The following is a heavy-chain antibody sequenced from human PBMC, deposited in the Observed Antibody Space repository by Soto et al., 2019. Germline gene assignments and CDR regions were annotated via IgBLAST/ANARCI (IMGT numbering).Heavy chain of an antibody. V-gene: IGHV1-18*01. D-gene: IGHD6-6*01. CDR3: ARGRDGDY. J-gene: IGHJ4*02. CDR1: GYAFTTYG. Sequence: QVHLVQSGAEVKKPGASVKVSCKGSGYAFTTYGITWVRQAPGQGLEWMGWISAHNGNTNYSQKLQGRVTVTRDTSTSTAYMELRSLRSDDTAVYYCARGRDGDYWGQGALVTVPS. CDR2: ISAHNGNT.